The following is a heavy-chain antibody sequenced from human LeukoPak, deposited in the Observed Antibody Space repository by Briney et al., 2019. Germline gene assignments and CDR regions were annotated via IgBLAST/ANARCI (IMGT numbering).Heavy chain of an antibody. J-gene: IGHJ6*02. CDR3: GRDKGDGSYYGMDV. D-gene: IGHD5-24*01. CDR1: GLTFSGYS. Sequence: PGGSLRLSCAASGLTFSGYSMNWVRQAPGTGLEWVSSISGRGGYIFYADSVKGRFTISRDNAKNSLYLQMNSLRVEDTAVYYCGRDKGDGSYYGMDVWGQGTTVIVSS. V-gene: IGHV3-21*01. CDR2: ISGRGGYI.